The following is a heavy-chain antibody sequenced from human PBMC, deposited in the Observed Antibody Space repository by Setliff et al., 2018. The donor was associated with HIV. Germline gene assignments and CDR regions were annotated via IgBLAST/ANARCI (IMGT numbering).Heavy chain of an antibody. CDR2: IIPILGTT. Sequence: ASVKVSCKASGGTFSNHGISWVRQAPGQGLEWMGGIIPILGTTQFAQKFQGRLTITADESTSTAYMELSSLKSEDTAVYYCARARGIITTFDYWGQGTLVTV. J-gene: IGHJ4*02. V-gene: IGHV1-69*13. D-gene: IGHD3-22*01. CDR1: GGTFSNHG. CDR3: ARARGIITTFDY.